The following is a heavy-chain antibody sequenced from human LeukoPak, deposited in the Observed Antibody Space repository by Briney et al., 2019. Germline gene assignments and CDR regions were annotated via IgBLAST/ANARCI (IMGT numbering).Heavy chain of an antibody. CDR3: ARDVRRREARAMDV. D-gene: IGHD1-26*01. V-gene: IGHV4-59*12. Sequence: SETLSLTCTVSGGSISSYYWSWIRQPPGKGLEWIGYIYYSGSTNYNPSLKSRVTISVDTSKNQFSLKLSSVTAADTAVYYCARDVRRREARAMDVWGQGTTVTVSS. J-gene: IGHJ6*02. CDR1: GGSISSYY. CDR2: IYYSGST.